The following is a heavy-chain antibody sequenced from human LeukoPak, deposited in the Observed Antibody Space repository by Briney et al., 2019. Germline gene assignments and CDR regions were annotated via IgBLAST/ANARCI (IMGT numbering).Heavy chain of an antibody. CDR2: IIPILGIA. V-gene: IGHV1-69*04. CDR3: ARRYLMDIVATNDVADWFDP. CDR1: GGTFSSYA. D-gene: IGHD5-12*01. J-gene: IGHJ5*02. Sequence: PVKVSCKASGGTFSSYAISWVRQAPGQGLEWMGRIIPILGIANYAQKFQGRVTITADKSTSTAYMELSSLRCEDTAVYYCARRYLMDIVATNDVADWFDPWGQGTLVTVSS.